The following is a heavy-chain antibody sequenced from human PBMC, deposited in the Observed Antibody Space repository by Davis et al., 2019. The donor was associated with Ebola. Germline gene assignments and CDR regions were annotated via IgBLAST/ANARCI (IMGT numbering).Heavy chain of an antibody. CDR1: GFAFSTYW. V-gene: IGHV3-7*01. J-gene: IGHJ6*04. CDR2: IKQDGSEK. CDR3: ARYDGTSYYYYYGLDV. D-gene: IGHD1-1*01. Sequence: GESLKISCVASGFAFSTYWMSWVRQAPGKGLEWVANIKQDGSEKYYVDSVKGRFTISRDNVKNSLYLQMNSLRAEDTAVYYCARYDGTSYYYYYGLDVWGKGTTVTVSS.